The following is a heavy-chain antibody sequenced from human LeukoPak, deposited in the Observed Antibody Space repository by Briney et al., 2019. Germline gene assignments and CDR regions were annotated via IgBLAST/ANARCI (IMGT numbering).Heavy chain of an antibody. CDR2: IYYSGST. CDR3: ARALWFGRYYYYYYMDV. V-gene: IGHV4-39*07. D-gene: IGHD3-10*01. CDR1: GGSISSGSYY. J-gene: IGHJ6*03. Sequence: PSETLSLTCTVSGGSISSGSYYWSWIRQPAGKGLEWIGSIYYSGSTYYNPSLKSRVTISVDTSKNQFSLKLSSVTAADTAVYYCARALWFGRYYYYYYMDVWGKGTTVTVSS.